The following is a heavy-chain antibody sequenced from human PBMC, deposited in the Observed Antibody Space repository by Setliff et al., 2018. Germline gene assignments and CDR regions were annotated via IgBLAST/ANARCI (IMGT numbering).Heavy chain of an antibody. V-gene: IGHV2-5*05. CDR3: AHTSGGANSACFDY. J-gene: IGHJ4*02. D-gene: IGHD7-27*01. CDR2: VYWDDDK. CDR1: GCSFTTGPVG. Sequence: GAGPTLANPRPTLTLTCSYSGCSFTTGPVGVAWIRQPPGKAPEWLAPVYWDDDKPYDPTLKSRRTITKDTTKNQVALTMTNMDPVDTATYFCAHTSGGANSACFDYWGQGVLVTVSS.